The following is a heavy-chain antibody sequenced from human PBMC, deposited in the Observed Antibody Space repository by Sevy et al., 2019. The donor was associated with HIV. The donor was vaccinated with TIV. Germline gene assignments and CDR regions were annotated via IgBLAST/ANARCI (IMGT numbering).Heavy chain of an antibody. V-gene: IGHV1-18*04. CDR2: ISAYNGNT. D-gene: IGHD6-19*01. Sequence: ASVKVSCKASGYTFTSYGISWVRQAPGQGLEWMGWISAYNGNTNYAQKLQGTVTMTTDTSTSTAYMELRSLRSDDTAVYYCARVHKGEFSDSSGSYPRKYYYYYYMDVWGKGTTVTVSS. CDR3: ARVHKGEFSDSSGSYPRKYYYYYYMDV. J-gene: IGHJ6*03. CDR1: GYTFTSYG.